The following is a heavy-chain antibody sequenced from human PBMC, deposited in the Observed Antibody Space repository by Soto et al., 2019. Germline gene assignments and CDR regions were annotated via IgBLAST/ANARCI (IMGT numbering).Heavy chain of an antibody. D-gene: IGHD2-2*01. Sequence: PGGSLRLSCAASGFSLSIYNMHWVRQAPGKGLEWVAVISKDGSNKYFADSVNGRFTISRDNSKNTLYLEMNSLRAEDTAVYYCARGPYDQLLFVFDYCGQGTLVTVSS. CDR2: ISKDGSNK. J-gene: IGHJ4*02. V-gene: IGHV3-30-3*01. CDR1: GFSLSIYN. CDR3: ARGPYDQLLFVFDY.